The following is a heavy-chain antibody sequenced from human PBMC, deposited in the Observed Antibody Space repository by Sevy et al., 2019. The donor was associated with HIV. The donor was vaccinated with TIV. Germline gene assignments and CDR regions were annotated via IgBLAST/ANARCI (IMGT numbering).Heavy chain of an antibody. CDR3: AKSPSSPGSSSTWATFDY. V-gene: IGHV3-23*01. CDR2: ISASGGTT. CDR1: GFTFSNYA. J-gene: IGHJ4*02. Sequence: GGYLRLSCAASGFTFSNYAMSWVRQAPGKGLEWVSAISASGGTTFFADSVKGRFTISIDNSKNTMYLQMNSLRVEDTAVYYCAKSPSSPGSSSTWATFDYWGQGTLVTVSS. D-gene: IGHD6-13*01.